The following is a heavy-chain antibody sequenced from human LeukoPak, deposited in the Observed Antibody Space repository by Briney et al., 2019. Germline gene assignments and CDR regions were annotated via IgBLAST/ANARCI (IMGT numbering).Heavy chain of an antibody. CDR1: GYTFTSYG. V-gene: IGHV1-8*02. J-gene: IGHJ4*02. Sequence: GASVKVSCKASGYTFTSYGISWVRQAPGQGLEWMGRMNPNSGNTGYAQKFQGRVTMTRNTSISTAYMELSSLRSEDTAVYYCAAVTGTFDYWGQGTLVTVSS. CDR3: AAVTGTFDY. D-gene: IGHD1-20*01. CDR2: MNPNSGNT.